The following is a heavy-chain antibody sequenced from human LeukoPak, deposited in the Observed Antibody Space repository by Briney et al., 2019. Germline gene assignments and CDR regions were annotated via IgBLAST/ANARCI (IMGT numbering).Heavy chain of an antibody. Sequence: GGSLRLSCAASGFTFRNYAMTWVRQAPGKGLEWVSAITGNGISTYYADSVKGRFTIPRDNPKNTLYLQMHSLRAEDTAIYYCAKVTGGDMITYGGLDYWGQGTLVTVSS. CDR1: GFTFRNYA. CDR2: ITGNGIST. CDR3: AKVTGGDMITYGGLDY. V-gene: IGHV3-23*01. J-gene: IGHJ4*02. D-gene: IGHD3-16*01.